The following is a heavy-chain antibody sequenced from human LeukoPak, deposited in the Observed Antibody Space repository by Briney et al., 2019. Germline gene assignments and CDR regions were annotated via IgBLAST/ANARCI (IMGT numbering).Heavy chain of an antibody. Sequence: SETLSLTCTVPGGSISSGGNSWSWLRQLPGKGLEWIGYIYYVGNTNYNPSLKSRLSMSVDTSNNQFSLRLTSVTAADTAVYYCARVEVIGSTRYFDYWGQGAMVSVSS. CDR2: IYYVGNT. J-gene: IGHJ4*02. V-gene: IGHV4-31*03. D-gene: IGHD3-16*02. CDR3: ARVEVIGSTRYFDY. CDR1: GGSISSGGNS.